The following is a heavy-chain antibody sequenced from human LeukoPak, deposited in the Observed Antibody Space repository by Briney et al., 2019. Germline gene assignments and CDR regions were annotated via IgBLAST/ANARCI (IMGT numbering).Heavy chain of an antibody. J-gene: IGHJ4*02. CDR2: IKQDGSEK. D-gene: IGHD3-9*01. CDR3: ARSLRYFDWLHTSYYFDY. CDR1: GFTFSSYW. Sequence: GGSLRLSCAASGFTFSSYWMSWVRQAPGKGLEWVANIKQDGSEKYYVDSVKGRFTISRDNAKNSLYLQMNSLRAEDTAVYYCARSLRYFDWLHTSYYFDYWGQGTLVSVSS. V-gene: IGHV3-7*01.